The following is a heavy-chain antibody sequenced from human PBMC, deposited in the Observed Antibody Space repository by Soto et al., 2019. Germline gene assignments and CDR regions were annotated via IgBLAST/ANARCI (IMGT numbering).Heavy chain of an antibody. J-gene: IGHJ4*02. D-gene: IGHD5-18*01. CDR2: IYWDDDK. V-gene: IGHV2-5*02. CDR3: AHRPRTVDTDLYYFDY. Sequence: QITLKESGPTLVKPTQTLTLTCTFSGFSLSTSGVGVGWIRQPPGKALEWLALIYWDDDKRYSPSLKSRLTITKDTSKNQVVLTMTNMDPVDTATYYCAHRPRTVDTDLYYFDYWGQGTLVTVSS. CDR1: GFSLSTSGVG.